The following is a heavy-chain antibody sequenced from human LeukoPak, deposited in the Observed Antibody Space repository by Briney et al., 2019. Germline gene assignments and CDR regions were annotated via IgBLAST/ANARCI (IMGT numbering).Heavy chain of an antibody. CDR2: ISSSGSTI. CDR3: ARGPWPPLTVTSYYMDV. Sequence: GGSLRLSCAASGFTFSDYYMSWIHQAPGKGLEWVSYISSSGSTIYYADSVKGRFTISRDNAKNSLYLQMNSLRAEDTAVYYCARGPWPPLTVTSYYMDVWGKGTTVTVSS. J-gene: IGHJ6*03. CDR1: GFTFSDYY. D-gene: IGHD4-17*01. V-gene: IGHV3-11*04.